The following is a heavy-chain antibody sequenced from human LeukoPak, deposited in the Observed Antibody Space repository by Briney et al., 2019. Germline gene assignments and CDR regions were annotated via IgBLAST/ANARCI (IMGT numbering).Heavy chain of an antibody. CDR3: ARARGLIAAAGPNWFDP. J-gene: IGHJ5*02. CDR2: INPNSGGT. Sequence: GASVKVSCKASGYTFTGYYMHWVRQAPGQGLECMGRINPNSGGTNYAQKFQGRVTMTRDTSISTAYMELSRLRSDDTAVYYCARARGLIAAAGPNWFDPWGQGTLVTVSS. D-gene: IGHD6-13*01. CDR1: GYTFTGYY. V-gene: IGHV1-2*06.